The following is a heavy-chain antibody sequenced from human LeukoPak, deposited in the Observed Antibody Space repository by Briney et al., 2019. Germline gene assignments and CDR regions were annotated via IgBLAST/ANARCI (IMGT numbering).Heavy chain of an antibody. CDR2: IYPGDSDT. D-gene: IGHD2-2*01. Sequence: GGSLNTPCKGSGYRFTSYWIGWVRQLPRKGLEWMGIIYPGDSDTRYSPSFQGQVTISADKSISTAYLQWSSLKASDTAMYYCARQSTYYFDYWGQGTLVTVSS. CDR1: GYRFTSYW. CDR3: ARQSTYYFDY. J-gene: IGHJ4*02. V-gene: IGHV5-51*01.